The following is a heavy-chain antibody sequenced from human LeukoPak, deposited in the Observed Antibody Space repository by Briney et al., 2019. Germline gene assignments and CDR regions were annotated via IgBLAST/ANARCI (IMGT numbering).Heavy chain of an antibody. CDR2: LYYSGST. CDR1: GGSISNGEHF. J-gene: IGHJ3*02. CDR3: ARALEQWLGPIPVDVPVRAFDI. V-gene: IGHV4-30-4*02. D-gene: IGHD6-19*01. Sequence: SETLSLTCTVSGGSISNGEHFWSWIRQSPGKGREWLGYLYYSGSTYYNPSLKSRVTISADTSKTQFSLKLNSVTAADTAVYYCARALEQWLGPIPVDVPVRAFDIWGQGTMVTVSS.